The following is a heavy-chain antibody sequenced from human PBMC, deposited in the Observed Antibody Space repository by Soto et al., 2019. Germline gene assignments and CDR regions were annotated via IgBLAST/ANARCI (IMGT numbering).Heavy chain of an antibody. D-gene: IGHD3-3*01. V-gene: IGHV1-8*01. CDR2: MNPNSGNT. J-gene: IGHJ4*02. Sequence: QGLEWMGWMNPNSGNTGYAQKFQGRVTMTRNTSISTAYMELSSLRSEDTAVYYCASLLYDFWSGYYITHWGQGTLVTVS. CDR3: ASLLYDFWSGYYITH.